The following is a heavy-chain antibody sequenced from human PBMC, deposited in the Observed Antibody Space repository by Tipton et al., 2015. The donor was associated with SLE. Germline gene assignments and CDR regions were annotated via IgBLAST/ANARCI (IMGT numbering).Heavy chain of an antibody. CDR2: FYPSGST. J-gene: IGHJ4*02. CDR3: ARDVRHYYDRSGYYDY. Sequence: SLRLSCAVSGFTVSGNYVSWVRQAPGKGLEWVSVFYPSGSTYYADSVKGRFTISRDKSKNTLFLQMNGLRPEDTAVYYCARDVRHYYDRSGYYDYWGQGTRVTVSS. V-gene: IGHV3-66*03. D-gene: IGHD3-22*01. CDR1: GFTVSGNY.